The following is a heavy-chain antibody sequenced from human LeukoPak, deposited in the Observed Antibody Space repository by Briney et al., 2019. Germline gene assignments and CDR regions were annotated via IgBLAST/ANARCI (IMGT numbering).Heavy chain of an antibody. CDR1: GFTFSSYE. CDR2: ISGSGRRI. Sequence: PGGSLRLSCAASGFTFSSYEMNWVPQAPGKGLDWVSYISGSGRRIACEASVKGRFTISRDNAKTSLYLQMKSLRGEDTAVYYCARGGSSGWYLHNWGQGTLVTVSS. J-gene: IGHJ1*01. D-gene: IGHD6-19*01. CDR3: ARGGSSGWYLHN. V-gene: IGHV3-48*03.